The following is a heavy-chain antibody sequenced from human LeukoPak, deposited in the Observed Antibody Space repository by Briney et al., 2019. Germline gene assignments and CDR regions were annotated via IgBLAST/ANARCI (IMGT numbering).Heavy chain of an antibody. CDR2: MNPDGSTK. D-gene: IGHD5-12*01. V-gene: IGHV3-7*05. CDR1: GFAFSSSW. J-gene: IGHJ4*02. CDR3: ARDSGYSAFDY. Sequence: PGGSLRLSCAASGFAFSSSWMAWVRQAPGKGLEWVANMNPDGSTKNYVDSVRGRFTTSRDNAKNSLYLQMNNLRADDTAVYCCARDSGYSAFDYWGQGTLATVSS.